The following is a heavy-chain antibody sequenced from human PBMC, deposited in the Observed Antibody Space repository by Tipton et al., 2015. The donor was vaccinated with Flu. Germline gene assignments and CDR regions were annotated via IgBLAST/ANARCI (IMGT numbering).Heavy chain of an antibody. CDR3: QRSPGYYFDF. CDR1: GYSVSGGFY. J-gene: IGHJ4*02. V-gene: IGHV4-61*08. CDR2: IYYSGST. Sequence: TLSLTCAVSGYSVSGGFYWAWIRQPPGKGLEWIGYIYYSGSTNYNPSLKSRLTISVDTSRNQFSLRLSSVTAADTAVYYCQRSPGYYFDFWGQGTLVTVSS.